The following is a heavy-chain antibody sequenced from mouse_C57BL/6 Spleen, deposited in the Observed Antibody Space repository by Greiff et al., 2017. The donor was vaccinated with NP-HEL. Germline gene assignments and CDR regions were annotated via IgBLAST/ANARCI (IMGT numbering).Heavy chain of an antibody. CDR1: GYTFTSYG. CDR2: IYPRSGNT. J-gene: IGHJ2*01. CDR3: AIITTVVEPPFDY. D-gene: IGHD1-1*01. Sequence: VQLQQSGAELARPGASVKLSCKASGYTFTSYGISWVKQRTGQGLEWIGEIYPRSGNTYYNEKFKGKATLTADKSSSTAYMELRSLTSEDSAVYFCAIITTVVEPPFDYWGQGTTLTVSS. V-gene: IGHV1-81*01.